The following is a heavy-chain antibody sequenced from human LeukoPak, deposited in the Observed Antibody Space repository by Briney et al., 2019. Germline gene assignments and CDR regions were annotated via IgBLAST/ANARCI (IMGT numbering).Heavy chain of an antibody. Sequence: GGSLRLSCAASGLSFSNYWMTWVRQAPGKGLEWVATIKQDGSEEYYVDSVKGRFTISRDNAKNSLYLQMNSLRAEDMALYYCAKESSAAPRGAFDIWGQGTMVTVSS. J-gene: IGHJ3*02. D-gene: IGHD6-6*01. CDR1: GLSFSNYW. CDR2: IKQDGSEE. CDR3: AKESSAAPRGAFDI. V-gene: IGHV3-7*03.